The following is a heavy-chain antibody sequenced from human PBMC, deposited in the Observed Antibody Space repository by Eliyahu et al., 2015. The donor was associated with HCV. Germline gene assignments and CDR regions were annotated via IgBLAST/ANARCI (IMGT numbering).Heavy chain of an antibody. V-gene: IGHV3-49*03. J-gene: IGHJ4*02. D-gene: IGHD3-16*01. Sequence: EVQLVESGGGLVQPGRSLRLSCTASGFTFGDYAMXWFRQAPGKGLEWVGFIRXKAYGGKTEYAASVKGRFTISRDDSKSIAYLXMNSLKTEDTAVYYCTRGAGGGLPKDNWGQGTLVTVSS. CDR1: GFTFGDYA. CDR2: IRXKAYGGKT. CDR3: TRGAGGGLPKDN.